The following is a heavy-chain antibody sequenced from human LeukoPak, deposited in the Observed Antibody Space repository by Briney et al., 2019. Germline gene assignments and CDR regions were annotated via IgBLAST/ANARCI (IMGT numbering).Heavy chain of an antibody. J-gene: IGHJ4*02. CDR2: ISGSGGST. CDR3: AKGGGDVLLWFGELYGPNYFDY. V-gene: IGHV3-23*01. CDR1: GFTFSSYA. Sequence: GGSLRLSCAASGFTFSSYAMSWVRQAPGKGLEWVSAISGSGGSTYYADSVKGRFTISRDNSKNTLYLQMNSLRAEGTAVYHCAKGGGDVLLWFGELYGPNYFDYWGQGTLVTVSS. D-gene: IGHD3-10*01.